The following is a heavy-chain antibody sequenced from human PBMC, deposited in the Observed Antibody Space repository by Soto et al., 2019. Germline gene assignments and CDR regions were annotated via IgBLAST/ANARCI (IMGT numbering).Heavy chain of an antibody. D-gene: IGHD2-21*01. CDR2: IYSGGST. V-gene: IGHV3-53*01. J-gene: IGHJ4*02. CDR1: GFTVSSNY. CDR3: ATAYRGGSLPHFDY. Sequence: GGSLRLSCAASGFTVSSNYMSWVRQAPGKGLEWVSVIYSGGSTYYADSVKGRFTISRDNSKNTLYLQMNSLRAEDTAVYYCATAYRGGSLPHFDYWGQGTLVTVSS.